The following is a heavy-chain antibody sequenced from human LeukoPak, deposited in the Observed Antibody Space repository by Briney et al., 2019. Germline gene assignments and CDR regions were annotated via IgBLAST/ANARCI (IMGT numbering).Heavy chain of an antibody. CDR3: AKAGNGFGY. CDR2: IKQDGSEK. V-gene: IGHV3-7*01. Sequence: QPGGSLRLSCAASGLTFSSNWMSWVRQAPGKGLEWVANIKQDGSEKNYVDSVKGRFTISRDNAKSSLYLEMNGLRVEDTAVYYCAKAGNGFGYWGQGALVTVSS. J-gene: IGHJ4*02. CDR1: GLTFSSNW. D-gene: IGHD2-8*01.